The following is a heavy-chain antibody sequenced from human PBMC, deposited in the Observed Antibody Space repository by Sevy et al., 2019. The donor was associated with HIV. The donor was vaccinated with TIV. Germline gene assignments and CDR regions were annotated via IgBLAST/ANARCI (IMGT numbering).Heavy chain of an antibody. V-gene: IGHV3-53*01. CDR2: VYSGGAT. Sequence: GGSLRLSCAVSGFTLTNEFFSWVRQAPGKGLEWVAVVYSGGATYYADSVKGRFTISRDKSKNTLYLQMKSLRAGDTGVYYCARVGYCRGGTCFSGFYYAMDVWGQGTTVTVSS. D-gene: IGHD2-15*01. J-gene: IGHJ6*02. CDR3: ARVGYCRGGTCFSGFYYAMDV. CDR1: GFTLTNEF.